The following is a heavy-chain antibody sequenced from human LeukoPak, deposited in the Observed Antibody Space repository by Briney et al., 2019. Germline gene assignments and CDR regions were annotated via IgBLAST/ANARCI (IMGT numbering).Heavy chain of an antibody. Sequence: ASVKVSCKPSGYTFTSYYMHWGRQTPVQGLEWIVWINPHTGGTNYAQKFQGTVTMTRDTSTSTAYMELRRLRSDDTAVYYCARDSHPATAIPPELNWFDHWGQGTLVTVSS. CDR1: GYTFTSYY. CDR3: ARDSHPATAIPPELNWFDH. J-gene: IGHJ5*02. V-gene: IGHV1-2*02. CDR2: INPHTGGT. D-gene: IGHD2-21*02.